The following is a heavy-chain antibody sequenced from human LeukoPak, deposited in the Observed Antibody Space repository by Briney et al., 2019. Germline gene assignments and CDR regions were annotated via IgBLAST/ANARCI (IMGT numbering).Heavy chain of an antibody. CDR1: GGSFSGYY. CDR3: ARSPIFGVVINYNWFDP. V-gene: IGHV4-34*01. CDR2: INHSGST. Sequence: SETLSFTCAVYGGSFSGYYWSWIRQPPGKGLEWIGEINHSGSTNYNPSLKSRVTISVDTSKNQFSLKLSSVTAADTAVYYCARSPIFGVVINYNWFDPWGQGTLVTVSS. D-gene: IGHD3-3*01. J-gene: IGHJ5*02.